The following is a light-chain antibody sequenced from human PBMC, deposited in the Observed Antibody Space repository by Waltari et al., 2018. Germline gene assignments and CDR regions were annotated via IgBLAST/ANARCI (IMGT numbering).Light chain of an antibody. CDR2: GAS. Sequence: EIVLTQSPGTLSLSLGERATLSCRASQSVSRALAWYQQKPGQAPRLLIYGASTRATGIPDRFSGSGSGTDFSLTISRLEPEDFAVYYCQNHERLPATFGQGTRVEIK. J-gene: IGKJ1*01. V-gene: IGKV3-20*01. CDR3: QNHERLPAT. CDR1: QSVSRA.